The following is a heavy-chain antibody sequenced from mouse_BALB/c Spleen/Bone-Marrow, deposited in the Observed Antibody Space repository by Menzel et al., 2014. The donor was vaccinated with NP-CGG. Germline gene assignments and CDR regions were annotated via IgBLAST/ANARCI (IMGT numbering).Heavy chain of an antibody. V-gene: IGHV1S81*02. CDR2: INPGNGRT. J-gene: IGHJ1*01. CDR3: ARWGKGYFDV. CDR1: GYNFISYW. Sequence: VQLQQSGAELVKPGASVKLSCKASGYNFISYWIHWVKQRPGQGLEWIGEINPGNGRTNYNEKFKNKATLTIDKSSSTAYMQLSRRTSEDSAVYYCARWGKGYFDVWGAGTTVTVSS. D-gene: IGHD1-3*01.